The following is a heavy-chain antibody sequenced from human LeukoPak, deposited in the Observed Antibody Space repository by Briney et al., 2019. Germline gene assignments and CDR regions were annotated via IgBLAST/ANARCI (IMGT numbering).Heavy chain of an antibody. CDR2: IERDGSTT. V-gene: IGHV3-74*01. CDR3: AREHRNVGATVDN. D-gene: IGHD1-26*01. J-gene: IGHJ4*02. Sequence: GGSLRLSCAGSGFTFSDYWMHWVCQAPGKGLVWVSRIERDGSTTYYADSVKGRFTISRDTAKNTLYLQMNSLRAEDTAVYYCAREHRNVGATVDNWGQGTLVTVSS. CDR1: GFTFSDYW.